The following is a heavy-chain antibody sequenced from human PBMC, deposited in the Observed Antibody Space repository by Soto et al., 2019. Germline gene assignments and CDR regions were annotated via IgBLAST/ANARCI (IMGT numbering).Heavy chain of an antibody. Sequence: QVQLVQSGAEVKKPGASVKVSCKASGYSFTGYYMHWLRQAPGQGLEWMGWINPKSGDTSYAQRFQGRVTMTRDTSISTVYLELRRLRSDDTAMYYCARDVADNDYFDSWGQGSLVTVSS. CDR1: GYSFTGYY. CDR3: ARDVADNDYFDS. J-gene: IGHJ4*02. CDR2: INPKSGDT. D-gene: IGHD6-19*01. V-gene: IGHV1-2*02.